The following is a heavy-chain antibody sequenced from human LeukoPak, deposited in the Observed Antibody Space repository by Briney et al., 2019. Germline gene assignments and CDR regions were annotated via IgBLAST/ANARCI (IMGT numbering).Heavy chain of an antibody. CDR2: ISSSGSTT. CDR3: ARDVRYDSSGPVLY. D-gene: IGHD3-22*01. CDR1: GFTFSDYY. J-gene: IGHJ4*02. V-gene: IGHV3-11*01. Sequence: GGSLRLSCAASGFTFSDYYMSWIRQAPGKGLEWVSYISSSGSTTYYADSVKGRFTISRDNARNSLYLQMNSLRAEDTAVYYCARDVRYDSSGPVLYWGQGTLVTVSS.